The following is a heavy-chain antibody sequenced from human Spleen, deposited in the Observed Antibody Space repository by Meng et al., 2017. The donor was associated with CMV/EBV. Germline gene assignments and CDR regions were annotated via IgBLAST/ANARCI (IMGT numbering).Heavy chain of an antibody. CDR2: LFSGGSK. V-gene: IGHV3-53*01. Sequence: LGLSCAASGFTVSSDYLTWVRQAPRKRLEWVSVLFSGGSKYYADSVRGRFAISRDNSNNTLYLQMNSLRAEDTAVYYCARGGTYFDYWGQGTLVTVSS. CDR3: ARGGTYFDY. CDR1: GFTVSSDY. J-gene: IGHJ4*02.